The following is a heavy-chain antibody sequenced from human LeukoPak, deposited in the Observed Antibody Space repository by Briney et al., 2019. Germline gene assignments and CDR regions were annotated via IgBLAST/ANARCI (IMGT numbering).Heavy chain of an antibody. CDR1: GYTFTSYA. J-gene: IGHJ5*02. D-gene: IGHD5-12*01. CDR2: INPNSGGT. Sequence: GASVKVSFKASGYTFTSYAMNWGRQAPGQGLEWMGWINPNSGGTNYAQKFQGWVTMTRDTSISTAYMELSRLRSDDTAVYYCARGQSGYAPSYNWFDPWGQGTLVTVSS. CDR3: ARGQSGYAPSYNWFDP. V-gene: IGHV1-2*04.